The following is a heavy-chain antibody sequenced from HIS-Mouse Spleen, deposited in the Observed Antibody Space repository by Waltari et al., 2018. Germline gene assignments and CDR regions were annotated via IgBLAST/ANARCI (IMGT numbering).Heavy chain of an antibody. V-gene: IGHV4-34*01. D-gene: IGHD1-1*01. CDR1: GGSFSGYY. CDR2: INHSGST. Sequence: QVQLQQWGAGRLKPSETLSLTCAVYGGSFSGYYWSWIRQPPGKGLEWIGEINHSGSTNYNPSLKSRVTISVDTSKNQFSLKLSSVTAADTAVYYCARGRFHSWNDAFDIWGQGTMVTVSS. CDR3: ARGRFHSWNDAFDI. J-gene: IGHJ3*02.